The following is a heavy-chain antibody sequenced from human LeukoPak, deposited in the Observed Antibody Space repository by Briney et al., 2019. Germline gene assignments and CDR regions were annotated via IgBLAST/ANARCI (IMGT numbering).Heavy chain of an antibody. CDR1: GFTFSKFW. CDR3: ATSDDSAATY. D-gene: IGHD6-25*01. V-gene: IGHV3-7*01. CDR2: IKEDGSTK. Sequence: GGSLRLSCAASGFTFSKFWMSWVRQAPGKGLEWVANIKEDGSTKHYVDSEKGRFTISRDNAKNSLSLQMNYLRVEDTAVYYCATSDDSAATYWGQGTLVTVSS. J-gene: IGHJ4*02.